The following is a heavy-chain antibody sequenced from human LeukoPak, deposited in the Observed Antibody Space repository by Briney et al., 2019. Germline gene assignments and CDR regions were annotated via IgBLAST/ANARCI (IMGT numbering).Heavy chain of an antibody. CDR3: ARVGYSYGLSVLWKY. Sequence: PSETLSLTCTVSGGSISSSSYYWGWIRQPPGKGLEWIGSIYYSGSTYYNPSLKSRVTISVDTSKNQFSLKLSSVTAADTAVYYCARVGYSYGLSVLWKYWGQGTLVTVSS. CDR2: IYYSGST. V-gene: IGHV4-39*07. CDR1: GGSISSSSYY. D-gene: IGHD5-18*01. J-gene: IGHJ4*02.